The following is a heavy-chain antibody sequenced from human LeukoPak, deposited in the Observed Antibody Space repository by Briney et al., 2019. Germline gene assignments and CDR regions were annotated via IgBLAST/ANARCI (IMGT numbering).Heavy chain of an antibody. D-gene: IGHD3-10*01. CDR1: GGTFSSYA. CDR2: IIPIFSTA. V-gene: IGHV1-69*13. CDR3: ARDFGRFGQSSAKLDS. J-gene: IGHJ4*02. Sequence: ASVKVSCKASGGTFSSYAISWVRQAPGQGLEWMGGIIPIFSTANYAQKFQGRVTITADESTSTAYMELSSLRAEDTAVYYCARDFGRFGQSSAKLDSWSQGTLLTVSS.